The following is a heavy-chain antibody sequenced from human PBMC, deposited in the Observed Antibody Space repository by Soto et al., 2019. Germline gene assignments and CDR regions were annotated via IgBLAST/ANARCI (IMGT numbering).Heavy chain of an antibody. CDR3: ARGWRFDP. Sequence: SETLSLTCTVSGASISSDGYSWSWIRQSPGQGLEWIGEINHSGTTKYNPSLESRINLSVDTSKKQFSLKMFSVTAADTAIYYCARGWRFDPWGQGTQVTVSS. CDR1: GASISSDGYS. D-gene: IGHD1-1*01. V-gene: IGHV4-61*08. CDR2: INHSGTT. J-gene: IGHJ5*02.